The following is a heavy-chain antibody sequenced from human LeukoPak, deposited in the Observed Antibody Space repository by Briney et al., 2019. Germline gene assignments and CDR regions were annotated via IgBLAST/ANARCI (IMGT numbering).Heavy chain of an antibody. CDR3: ARGRRYCGYGV. CDR1: GGSFSGYY. J-gene: IGHJ6*04. V-gene: IGHV4-34*01. CDR2: INHSGST. D-gene: IGHD5-12*01. Sequence: SSETLSLTCAVYGGSFSGYYWSWIRQPPGKGLEWIGEINHSGSTNYNPSLKSRVTISVDTSKNQFSLKLSSVTAADTAVYYCARGRRYCGYGVWGKGTTVTVSS.